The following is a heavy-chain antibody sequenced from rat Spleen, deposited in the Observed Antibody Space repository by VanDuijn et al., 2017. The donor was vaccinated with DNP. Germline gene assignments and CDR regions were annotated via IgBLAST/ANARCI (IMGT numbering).Heavy chain of an antibody. D-gene: IGHD4-3*01. CDR2: VSYDGDNT. J-gene: IGHJ2*01. Sequence: EVQLVESGGDLVQPGRSMKLSCAASGFTFSDYYMAWVRQAPTKGLEWVASVSYDGDNTYYRDSVKGRFTISRENAKSSLSLQMDSLRSEDTATYYCATRNSGYGGYFDYWGQGVMVTVSS. CDR1: GFTFSDYY. CDR3: ATRNSGYGGYFDY. V-gene: IGHV5-20*01.